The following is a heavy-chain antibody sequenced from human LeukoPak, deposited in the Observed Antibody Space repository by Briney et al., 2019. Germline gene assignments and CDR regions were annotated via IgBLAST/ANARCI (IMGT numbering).Heavy chain of an antibody. Sequence: GGSLRLSCAASGFTFDDYGMSWVRQAPGKGLEWVSGINWNGGSTGYADSVKGRFTISRDNAKNSLYLQMNSLRAEDTALYCCARRDIVIVPAAIFGAFDIWGQGTMVTVSS. CDR3: ARRDIVIVPAAIFGAFDI. D-gene: IGHD2-2*02. V-gene: IGHV3-20*04. CDR2: INWNGGST. J-gene: IGHJ3*02. CDR1: GFTFDDYG.